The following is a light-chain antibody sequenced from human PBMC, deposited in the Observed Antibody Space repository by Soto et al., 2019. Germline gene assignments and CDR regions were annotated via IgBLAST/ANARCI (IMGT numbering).Light chain of an antibody. J-gene: IGLJ1*01. CDR3: VTWVSNTYV. Sequence: QSVLTQSSSASASLGSSVKLTCTLSSGHSTYIIAWHQQQPGKAPRYLMKLEGSGSYNKGSGVPDRFSGSSSGADRYLTISSLHFEDEADYYCVTWVSNTYVFGTGTKVTVL. CDR1: SGHSTYI. CDR2: LEGSGSY. V-gene: IGLV4-60*02.